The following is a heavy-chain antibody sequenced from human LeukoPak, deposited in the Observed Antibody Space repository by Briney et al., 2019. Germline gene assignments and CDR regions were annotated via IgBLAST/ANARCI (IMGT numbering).Heavy chain of an antibody. V-gene: IGHV1-2*02. CDR1: GYTFTGYY. J-gene: IGHJ4*02. CDR2: INPNSGGT. Sequence: GASVKVSCKASGYTFTGYYMHWVRQAPGRGLEWMGWINPNSGGTNYAQKFQGRVTMTRDTSISTAYMELSRLRSDDTAVYYCASLYDYVWGNFDYWGQGTLVTVSS. CDR3: ASLYDYVWGNFDY. D-gene: IGHD3-16*01.